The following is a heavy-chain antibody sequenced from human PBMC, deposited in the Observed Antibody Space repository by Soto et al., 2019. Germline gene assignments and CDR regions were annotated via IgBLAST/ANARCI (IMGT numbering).Heavy chain of an antibody. V-gene: IGHV1-2*04. CDR1: GYTFTGYY. CDR3: ARDVGYDSSGYYPPLNAFDI. J-gene: IGHJ3*02. Sequence: ASVKVSCKASGYTFTGYYMHWVRQAPGQGLEWMGWINPNSGGTNYAQKFQGWVTMTRDTSISTAYMELSRLRSDDTAVYYCARDVGYDSSGYYPPLNAFDIWGQGTMVTVSS. D-gene: IGHD3-22*01. CDR2: INPNSGGT.